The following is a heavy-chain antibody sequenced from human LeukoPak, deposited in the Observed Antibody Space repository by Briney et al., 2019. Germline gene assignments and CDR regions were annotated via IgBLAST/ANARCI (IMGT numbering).Heavy chain of an antibody. J-gene: IGHJ4*02. V-gene: IGHV4-34*01. CDR3: ARGIDY. CDR1: GGSISSYY. CDR2: INHSGGT. Sequence: SETLSLTCTVSGGSISSYYWSWIRQPPGKGLEWIGEINHSGGTNYNPSLKSRVTISVDTSKNQFSLKLRSVTAADTAVYYCARGIDYWGQGTLVTVSS.